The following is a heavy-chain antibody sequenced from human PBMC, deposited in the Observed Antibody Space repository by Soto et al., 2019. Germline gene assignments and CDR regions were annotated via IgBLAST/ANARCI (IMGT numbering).Heavy chain of an antibody. CDR1: GFTFSSFC. V-gene: IGHV3-23*01. CDR3: AKLCFRILRPTSSIDY. J-gene: IGHJ4*02. Sequence: PGGSLRLSCTASGFTFSSFCMAWVRQAPGKGLEWVSAISGSADSSYYADSVKGRFTISRDNPKNTLYLQMDSLRAEDTGVYFCAKLCFRILRPTSSIDYRCQTPLGTVFS. CDR2: ISGSADSS. D-gene: IGHD2-15*01.